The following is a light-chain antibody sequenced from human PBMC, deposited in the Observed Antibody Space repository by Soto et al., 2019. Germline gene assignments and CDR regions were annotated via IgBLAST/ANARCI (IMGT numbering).Light chain of an antibody. CDR2: VNSDGSH. J-gene: IGLJ1*01. CDR1: SGHSSYA. CDR3: QTWGTGILV. Sequence: QAVVTQSPSASASLGASVKLTCTLSSGHSSYAIAWHQQQPEKGPRYLMKVNSDGSHSKGDGIPDRFSGSSSGAERYLTISSLQSEDEADYYCQTWGTGILVFGTGTKLTVL. V-gene: IGLV4-69*01.